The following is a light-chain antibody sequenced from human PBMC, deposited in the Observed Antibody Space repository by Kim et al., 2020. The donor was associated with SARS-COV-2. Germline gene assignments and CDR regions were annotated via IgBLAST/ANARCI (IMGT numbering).Light chain of an antibody. CDR1: QSVGTY. CDR3: QQRGN. CDR2: DAS. V-gene: IGKV3-11*01. Sequence: ASLSLSPGERATLSCRASQSVGTYLAWYQQKPGQAPRLLIYDASKRATGIPARFRGSGSGTDVTLTIGTLEPEDSAVYYCQQRGNFGQGTRLEIK. J-gene: IGKJ5*01.